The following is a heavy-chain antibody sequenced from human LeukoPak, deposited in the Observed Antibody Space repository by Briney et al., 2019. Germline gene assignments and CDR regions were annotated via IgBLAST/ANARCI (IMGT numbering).Heavy chain of an antibody. Sequence: SQTLSLTCAVSGGSISSGGYSWSWIRQPPGKGLEWIGYIYYRGSTNYNPSLKSRVTISVDTSKNQFSLKLSSVTAADTAVYYCARLSGYSSGHYYSDYWGQGTLVTVSS. CDR2: IYYRGST. CDR3: ARLSGYSSGHYYSDY. J-gene: IGHJ4*02. CDR1: GGSISSGGYS. V-gene: IGHV4-61*08. D-gene: IGHD3-22*01.